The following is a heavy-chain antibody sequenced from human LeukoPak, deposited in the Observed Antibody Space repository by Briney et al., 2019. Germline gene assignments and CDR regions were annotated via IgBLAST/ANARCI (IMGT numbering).Heavy chain of an antibody. D-gene: IGHD1-14*01. J-gene: IGHJ4*02. CDR1: GVSVTSNY. V-gene: IGHV4-59*02. CDR3: ATGGGAHKTGQ. CDR2: IYYSGNT. Sequence: SETLSLTCSVSGVSVTSNYWSWIRQPPGKGLEWIGLIYYSGNTDYNPSLKNQLSLRLTSVTAADTAVYYCATGGGAHKTGQWGQGTQVTVSS.